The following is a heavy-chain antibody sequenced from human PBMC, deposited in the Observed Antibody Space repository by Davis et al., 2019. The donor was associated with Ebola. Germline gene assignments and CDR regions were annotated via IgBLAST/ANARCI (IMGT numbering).Heavy chain of an antibody. V-gene: IGHV3-11*01. CDR2: ISSSGSTI. D-gene: IGHD6-13*01. CDR1: GFTVSSNY. Sequence: GESLKISCAASGFTVSSNYMSWIRQAPGKGLEWVSYISSSGSTIYYADSVKGRFTISRDNAKNSLYLQMNSLRAEDTAVYYCAKDLSSSWYLYYYGMDVWGQGTTVTVSS. J-gene: IGHJ6*02. CDR3: AKDLSSSWYLYYYGMDV.